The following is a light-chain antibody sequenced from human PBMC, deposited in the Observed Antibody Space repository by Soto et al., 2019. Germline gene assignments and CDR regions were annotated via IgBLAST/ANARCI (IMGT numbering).Light chain of an antibody. CDR1: SSDVGSYNL. Sequence: QSALTQPASVSGSPGQSITISCTGTSSDVGSYNLVSWYQQHPGKAPKLMIYEGSKRPSGVSNRFSGSKSGNTASLTISGLQAEDEADYYCCSDAGSSTFAYVVFGGGTKLTVL. J-gene: IGLJ2*01. V-gene: IGLV2-23*03. CDR2: EGS. CDR3: CSDAGSSTFAYVV.